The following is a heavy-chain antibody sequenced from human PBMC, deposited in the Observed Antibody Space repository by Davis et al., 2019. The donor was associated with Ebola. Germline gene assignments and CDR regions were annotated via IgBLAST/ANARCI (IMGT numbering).Heavy chain of an antibody. D-gene: IGHD5-12*01. CDR2: IIPILGIA. J-gene: IGHJ6*02. CDR1: GGTFSSYA. Sequence: AASVKVSCKASGGTFSSYAISWVRQAPGQGLEWMGRIIPILGIANYAQKFQGRVTITADESTSTAYMELSSLRSEDTAVYYCARDIVATISYYYYGMDVWGQGTTVTVSS. V-gene: IGHV1-69*04. CDR3: ARDIVATISYYYYGMDV.